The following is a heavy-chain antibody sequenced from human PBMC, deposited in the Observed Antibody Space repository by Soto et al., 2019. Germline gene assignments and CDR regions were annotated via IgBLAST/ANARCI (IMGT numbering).Heavy chain of an antibody. D-gene: IGHD6-13*01. CDR1: GFTFSSYA. V-gene: IGHV3-23*01. CDR2: ISGSGGST. Sequence: PGGSLRLSCAASGFTFSSYAMSWVRQAPGKGLEWVSAISGSGGSTYYADSVKGRFTISRDNSKNTLYLQMNSLRAEDTAVYYCAKETYSSSWYENPNYFDYWGQGTLVTVSS. CDR3: AKETYSSSWYENPNYFDY. J-gene: IGHJ4*02.